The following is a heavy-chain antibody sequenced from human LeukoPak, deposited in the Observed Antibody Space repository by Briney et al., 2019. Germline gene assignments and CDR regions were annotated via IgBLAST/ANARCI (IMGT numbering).Heavy chain of an antibody. J-gene: IGHJ4*02. Sequence: GGSLRLSCAASGFTFSSYWMSWVRQAPGKGLKWVANIKQDGSEKYYVDSVKGRFTISRDNAKNSLYLQMNSLRAEDTAVYYCARGIRGIAAPFDYWGQGTLVTVSS. D-gene: IGHD6-13*01. CDR2: IKQDGSEK. CDR3: ARGIRGIAAPFDY. CDR1: GFTFSSYW. V-gene: IGHV3-7*01.